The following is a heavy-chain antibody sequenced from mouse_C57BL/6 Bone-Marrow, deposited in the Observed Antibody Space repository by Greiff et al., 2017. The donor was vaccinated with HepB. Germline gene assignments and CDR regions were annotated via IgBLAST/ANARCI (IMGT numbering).Heavy chain of an antibody. V-gene: IGHV3-6*01. CDR1: GYSITSGYY. Sequence: EVQLQESGPGLVKPSQSLSLTCSVTGYSITSGYYWNWIRQFPGNKLEWMGYISYDGSNNYNPSLKNRISITRDTSKNQFFLKLNSVTTEDTATYYCARVNWDVGWFAYWGQGTLVTVSA. J-gene: IGHJ3*01. D-gene: IGHD4-1*01. CDR2: ISYDGSN. CDR3: ARVNWDVGWFAY.